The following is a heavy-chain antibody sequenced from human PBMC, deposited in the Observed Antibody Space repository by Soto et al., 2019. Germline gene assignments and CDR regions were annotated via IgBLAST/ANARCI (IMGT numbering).Heavy chain of an antibody. Sequence: VGSLRLSCASSGFTVSSNYMSWVRQSPGKGLEWVSVIYSGGSTYYADSVKGRFTISRDNSKNTLYLQMNSLRAEDTAVYYCARVKNYDFWSGYYFGWFDPCGQGTLLTVSS. V-gene: IGHV3-53*01. CDR1: GFTVSSNY. CDR2: IYSGGST. D-gene: IGHD3-3*01. CDR3: ARVKNYDFWSGYYFGWFDP. J-gene: IGHJ5*02.